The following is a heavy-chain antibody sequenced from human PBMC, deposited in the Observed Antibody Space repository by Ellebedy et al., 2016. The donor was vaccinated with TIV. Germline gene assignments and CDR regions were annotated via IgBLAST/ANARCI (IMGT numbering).Heavy chain of an antibody. CDR3: ARVYSSSYYYYYGMDV. D-gene: IGHD6-6*01. CDR1: GFTFSSYG. Sequence: GESLKISCAASGFTFSSYGMHWVRQAPGKGLEWVAVIWYDGSNKYYADSVKGRFTISGDNSKNTLYLQMNSLRAEDTAVYYCARVYSSSYYYYYGMDVWGQGTTVTVFS. CDR2: IWYDGSNK. V-gene: IGHV3-33*01. J-gene: IGHJ6*02.